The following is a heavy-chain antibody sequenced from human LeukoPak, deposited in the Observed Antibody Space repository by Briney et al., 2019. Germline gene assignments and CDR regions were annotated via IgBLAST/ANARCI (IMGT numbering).Heavy chain of an antibody. J-gene: IGHJ4*02. V-gene: IGHV3-53*01. D-gene: IGHD6-13*01. CDR3: ARCSPFDY. CDR2: IYGGGNT. CDR1: GFTVSSNY. Sequence: GGSLRLSCAASGFTVSSNYMSWVRQAPGKGLEWPSVIYGGGNTYYAASVEGRFTISRDNSKNTLYLQMNSLRVEDTAVYYCARCSPFDYWGQGTLVTVSS.